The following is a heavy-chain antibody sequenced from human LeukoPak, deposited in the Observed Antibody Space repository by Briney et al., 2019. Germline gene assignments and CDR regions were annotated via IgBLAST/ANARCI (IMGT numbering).Heavy chain of an antibody. CDR2: IIPIFGTA. CDR3: AKTYYNWSRYYYYMDV. V-gene: IGHV1-69*05. J-gene: IGHJ6*03. Sequence: GASVKVSCKASGGTFSGYAISWVRQAPGQGLEWMGGIIPIFGTANYAQKFQGRVTITTDESTSTAYMELSSLRSEDTAVYYCAKTYYNWSRYYYYMDVWGKGTTVTVSS. CDR1: GGTFSGYA. D-gene: IGHD1-1*01.